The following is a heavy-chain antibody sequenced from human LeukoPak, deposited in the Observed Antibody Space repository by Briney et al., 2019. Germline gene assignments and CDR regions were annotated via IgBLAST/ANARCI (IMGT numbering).Heavy chain of an antibody. CDR3: ARGGARQYYFDY. J-gene: IGHJ4*02. D-gene: IGHD1-26*01. CDR1: GGSISSYH. Sequence: SETLSLTCTVSGGSISSYHWSWIRQPAGKGLEWIGRIYTSGSTNYNPSLKSRVTISVDTSKNQFSLKLSSVTAADTAVYYCARGGARQYYFDYWGQGTLVTVSS. CDR2: IYTSGST. V-gene: IGHV4-4*07.